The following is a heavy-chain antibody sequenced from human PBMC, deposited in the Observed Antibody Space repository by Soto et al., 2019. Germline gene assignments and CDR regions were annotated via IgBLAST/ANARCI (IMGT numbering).Heavy chain of an antibody. CDR1: GFTFSRYG. D-gene: IGHD2-2*01. CDR2: ISSSTSYV. V-gene: IGHV3-21*01. J-gene: IGHJ5*01. CDR3: ARDPSEGRVGNWFES. Sequence: PGGSLRLSCAASGFTFSRYGMNWVRQAPGKGLEWVSSISSSTSYVYYADSVKGRFSVSRDSAKKILYLEMYALRTEDTAVYYCARDPSEGRVGNWFESWGQGTLVTVSS.